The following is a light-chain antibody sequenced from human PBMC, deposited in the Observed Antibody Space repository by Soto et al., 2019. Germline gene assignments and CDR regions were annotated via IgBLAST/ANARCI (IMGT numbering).Light chain of an antibody. CDR3: QQYSGSPRT. Sequence: VVLTQSPGTLSLSPGERATLSCRAGQSVSGNYLVWYQQKRGQAPRLLIYGASNRATGIPDRFSGSGSGTDFSLTISRLEPEDFAMYYCQQYSGSPRTFGQGTKVEI. V-gene: IGKV3-20*01. CDR1: QSVSGNY. J-gene: IGKJ1*01. CDR2: GAS.